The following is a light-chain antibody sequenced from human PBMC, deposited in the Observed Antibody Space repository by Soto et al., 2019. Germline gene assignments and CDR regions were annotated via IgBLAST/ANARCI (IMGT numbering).Light chain of an antibody. Sequence: QSVLTQPPSGSGAPGQRVTISCTGSSSNIGAGYDVHWYQQLTGTATQLLIYGNSNRPSGVPDRLSGSKSGTSASLAITGLQAEDEADYYCQSYDSRLSASRVFGGGTKVTVL. CDR1: SSNIGAGYD. J-gene: IGLJ3*02. CDR3: QSYDSRLSASRV. CDR2: GNS. V-gene: IGLV1-40*01.